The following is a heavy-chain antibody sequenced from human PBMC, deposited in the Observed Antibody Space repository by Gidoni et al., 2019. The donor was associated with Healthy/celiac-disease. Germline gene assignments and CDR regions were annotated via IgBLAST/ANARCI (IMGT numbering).Heavy chain of an antibody. D-gene: IGHD6-19*01. J-gene: IGHJ6*03. Sequence: QVQLVESGGGVVQPGRSLRLSCAASGFTFRSSGMHWVRQAQGKGLEWVAVIWYDGSNKYYADSVKGRFTISRDNSKNTLYLQMNSLRAEDTAVYYCARVVAVAGTGYYYYMDVWGKGTTVTVSS. V-gene: IGHV3-33*01. CDR3: ARVVAVAGTGYYYYMDV. CDR2: IWYDGSNK. CDR1: GFTFRSSG.